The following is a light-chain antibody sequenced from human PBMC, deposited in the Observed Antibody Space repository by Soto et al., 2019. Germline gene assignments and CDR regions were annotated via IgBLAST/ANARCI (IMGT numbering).Light chain of an antibody. CDR1: QSISSW. Sequence: DIQMTQSPSTLSASVGDRVTITCRASQSISSWLAWYQQKPGKAPKLLIYDASSLQSGVPSRFSGGGSGTDFTFTISSLQPEDIATYYCQQYDNLLSFGQGTKVDI. J-gene: IGKJ1*01. CDR3: QQYDNLLS. V-gene: IGKV1-5*01. CDR2: DAS.